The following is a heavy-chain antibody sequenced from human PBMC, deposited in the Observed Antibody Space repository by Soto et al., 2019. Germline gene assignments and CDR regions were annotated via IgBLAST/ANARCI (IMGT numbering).Heavy chain of an antibody. Sequence: PGGSLRLSCAASGFTFSNAWMSWVRQAPGKGLEWVGRIKSKTDGGTTDYAAPVKGRFTISRDDSKNTLYLQMNSLKTEDTAVYYCTTCDSGGSCPYYYYYMDVWGKGTTVTVSS. V-gene: IGHV3-15*01. CDR3: TTCDSGGSCPYYYYYMDV. CDR2: IKSKTDGGTT. D-gene: IGHD2-15*01. J-gene: IGHJ6*03. CDR1: GFTFSNAW.